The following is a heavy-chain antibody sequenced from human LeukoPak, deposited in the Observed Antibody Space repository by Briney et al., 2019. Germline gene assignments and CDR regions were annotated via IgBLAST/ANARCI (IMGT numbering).Heavy chain of an antibody. CDR2: IYYSGST. V-gene: IGHV4-59*01. J-gene: IGHJ4*02. D-gene: IGHD6-19*01. CDR3: ARDGYSSGWYDY. CDR1: GGSISSYY. Sequence: SETLSLTCTVSGGSISSYYWSWIRQPPGKGLEWIGYIYYSGSTNYNPSLKSRVTISVDTSKNQFSLKLSSATAADTAVYYCARDGYSSGWYDYWGQGTLVTVSS.